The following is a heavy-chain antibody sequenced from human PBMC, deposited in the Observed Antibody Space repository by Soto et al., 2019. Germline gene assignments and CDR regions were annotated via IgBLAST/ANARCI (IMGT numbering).Heavy chain of an antibody. V-gene: IGHV4-31*03. CDR2: IYYSGST. J-gene: IGHJ4*02. CDR3: ARSGYRYGPNQLLY. D-gene: IGHD5-18*01. Sequence: SETLSLTCTVSGGSISSGGYYWSWIRQHPGKGLEWIGYIYYSGSTYYNPSLKSRVTISVDTSKNQFSLKLSSVTAADTAVYYCARSGYRYGPNQLLYWGQGTLVTVSS. CDR1: GGSISSGGYY.